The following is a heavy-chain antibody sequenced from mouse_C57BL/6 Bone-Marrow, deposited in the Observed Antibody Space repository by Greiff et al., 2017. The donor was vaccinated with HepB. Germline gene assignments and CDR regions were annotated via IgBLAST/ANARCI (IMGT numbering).Heavy chain of an antibody. J-gene: IGHJ1*03. V-gene: IGHV5-4*01. CDR3: ARDVGRYYGSSYGYFDV. CDR1: GFTFSSYA. Sequence: EVMLVESGGGLVKPGGSLKLSCAASGFTFSSYAMSWVRQTPEKRLEWVATISDGCSYTYYPDNVKGRFTISRDNAKNNLYLQMSHLKSEDTAMYYCARDVGRYYGSSYGYFDVWGTGTTVTVSS. CDR2: ISDGCSYT. D-gene: IGHD1-1*01.